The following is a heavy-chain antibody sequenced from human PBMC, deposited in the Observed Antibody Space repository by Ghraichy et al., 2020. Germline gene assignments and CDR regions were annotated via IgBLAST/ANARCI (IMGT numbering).Heavy chain of an antibody. Sequence: GGSLRLSCAASGFTFSSYWMHWVRQAPGKGLVWVSRINSDGSSTSYADSVKGRFTISRDNAKNTLYLQMNSLRADDTAVYYCARGYSGTYRIDYWGQGTLVTVSS. D-gene: IGHD1-26*01. V-gene: IGHV3-74*01. CDR2: INSDGSST. CDR3: ARGYSGTYRIDY. J-gene: IGHJ4*02. CDR1: GFTFSSYW.